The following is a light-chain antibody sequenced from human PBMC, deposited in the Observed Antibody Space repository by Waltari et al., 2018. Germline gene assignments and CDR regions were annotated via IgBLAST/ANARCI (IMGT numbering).Light chain of an antibody. CDR1: GSRIGSIE. CDR3: AAWFDSLNGWV. Sequence: QSLVTQSPSVSGTPGQRVTISCSASGSRIGSIELTGYQQFPGTDPKLLTSHINVRPSGVPDRFSGSKSGTSASLTISGLQSEDEADYYCAAWFDSLNGWVFGGGTKVTVL. CDR2: HIN. J-gene: IGLJ3*02. V-gene: IGLV1-44*01.